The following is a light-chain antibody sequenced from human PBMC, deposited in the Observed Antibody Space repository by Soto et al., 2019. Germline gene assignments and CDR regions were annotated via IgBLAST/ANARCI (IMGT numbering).Light chain of an antibody. Sequence: DIQLTQSPSFLSASVGDRVTITCRASQGISSYLAWYQQKPGKAPKLLIYAASTLQSGVPSRFSGSGSGTEFTLTISSLQPDDFASYYCQQHFSYPLFTFGPGTKVDIK. CDR2: AAS. V-gene: IGKV1-9*01. J-gene: IGKJ3*01. CDR1: QGISSY. CDR3: QQHFSYPLFT.